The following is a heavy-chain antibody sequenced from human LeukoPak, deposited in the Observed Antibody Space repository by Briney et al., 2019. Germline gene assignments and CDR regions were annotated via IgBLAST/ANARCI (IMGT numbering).Heavy chain of an antibody. J-gene: IGHJ4*02. CDR1: GYTFTGYY. CDR3: ARGAVAGYYFDY. CDR2: INPNSGGT. D-gene: IGHD6-19*01. Sequence: ASVKVSCKASGYTFTGYYMHWVRQASGQGLEWMGWINPNSGGTNYAQKFQGRVTMTRDTSISTAYMELSRLRSDDTAVYYCARGAVAGYYFDYWGQGTLVTVSS. V-gene: IGHV1-2*02.